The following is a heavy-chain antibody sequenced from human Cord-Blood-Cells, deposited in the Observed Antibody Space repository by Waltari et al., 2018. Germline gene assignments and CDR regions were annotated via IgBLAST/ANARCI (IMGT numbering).Heavy chain of an antibody. Sequence: QVQLVQSGAGVKKPGSSVKVSCKASGGTFRSYAIIWVRRASGQGLEWMGGIIPIFGTANYAQKFQGRVTITADESTSTAYMEPSSLRSEDTAVYYCARDLTYSGSYYWFDPWGQGTLVTVSS. J-gene: IGHJ5*02. CDR1: GGTFRSYA. CDR2: IIPIFGTA. CDR3: ARDLTYSGSYYWFDP. D-gene: IGHD1-26*01. V-gene: IGHV1-69*01.